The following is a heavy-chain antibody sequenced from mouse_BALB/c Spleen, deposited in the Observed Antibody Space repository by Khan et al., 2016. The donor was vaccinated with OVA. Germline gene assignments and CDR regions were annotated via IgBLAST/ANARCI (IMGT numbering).Heavy chain of an antibody. D-gene: IGHD1-1*01. V-gene: IGHV5-12-2*01. CDR2: ISHGGGRT. CDR1: GFTFSSYT. Sequence: EVELVESGGGLVQPGGSLKLSCAASGFTFSSYTMSWVRQTPEKRLEWVAFISHGGGRTYYPDTVKGRFTSSRDNAKNTLYLQMSSLKSEDTAMYYCAGTSTTEYDYGMDYWGQGTSVTVSS. J-gene: IGHJ4*01. CDR3: AGTSTTEYDYGMDY.